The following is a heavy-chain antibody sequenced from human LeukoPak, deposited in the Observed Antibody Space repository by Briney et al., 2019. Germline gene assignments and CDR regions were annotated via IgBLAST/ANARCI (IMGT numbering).Heavy chain of an antibody. Sequence: GVSLTLFCSASVFTFSTYCMHWVRHAPGKGLVWVSRINGGGTTTYYADSVRGRFTISRDNAKNTLYLPMHTLRDNASAVYYCPRGCCSNNCTDGDYWGQGTLVTVSS. CDR3: PRGCCSNNCTDGDY. CDR1: VFTFSTYC. V-gene: IGHV3-74*01. J-gene: IGHJ4*02. CDR2: INGGGTTT. D-gene: IGHD1-20*01.